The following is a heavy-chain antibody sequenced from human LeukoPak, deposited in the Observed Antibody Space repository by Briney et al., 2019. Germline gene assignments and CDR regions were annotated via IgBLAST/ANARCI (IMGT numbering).Heavy chain of an antibody. D-gene: IGHD1-26*01. CDR1: GFTFSSYG. CDR2: IRYDGSNK. J-gene: IGHJ6*03. CDR3: AKDPPKVGATDYYYYYYYMDV. Sequence: GGSLRLSCAASGFTFSSYGMHWVRQAPGKGLEWVAFIRYDGSNKYYADSVKGRFTISRDNSKNTLYLQMNGLRAEDPAVYYCAKDPPKVGATDYYYYYYYMDVWGKGTTVTVSS. V-gene: IGHV3-30*02.